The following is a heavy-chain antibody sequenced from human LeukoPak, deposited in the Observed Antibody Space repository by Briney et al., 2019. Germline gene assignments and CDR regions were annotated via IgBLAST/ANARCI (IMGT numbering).Heavy chain of an antibody. D-gene: IGHD1-20*01. CDR1: GGSISSYY. J-gene: IGHJ3*02. Sequence: KPSETLFLTCTVSGGSISSYYWSWIRQPPGKGLEWIGYIYYSGSTNYNPSLKSRVTISVDTSKNQFSLKLSSVTAADTAVYYCARPGMSDAFDIWGQGTMVTVSS. CDR2: IYYSGST. V-gene: IGHV4-59*08. CDR3: ARPGMSDAFDI.